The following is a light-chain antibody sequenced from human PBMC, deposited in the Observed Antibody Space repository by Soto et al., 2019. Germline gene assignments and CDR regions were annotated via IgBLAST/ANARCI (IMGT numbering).Light chain of an antibody. CDR1: QSVNSNY. J-gene: IGKJ1*01. CDR3: QQYDESFRT. V-gene: IGKV3-20*01. CDR2: GTS. Sequence: EIVLTQSPGTLSLSPGERATLSCRASQSVNSNYLAGYQQKPGQRPRVLMYGTSNRATAIPDRFSGSGSETDFTLTISRMEPEDFAVYYCQQYDESFRTFGQGTKVEIK.